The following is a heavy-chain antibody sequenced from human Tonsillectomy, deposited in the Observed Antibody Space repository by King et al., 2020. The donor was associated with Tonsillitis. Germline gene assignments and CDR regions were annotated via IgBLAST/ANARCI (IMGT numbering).Heavy chain of an antibody. J-gene: IGHJ3*02. CDR2: IHPNSGVT. V-gene: IGHV1-2*02. D-gene: IGHD5-12*01. CDR3: ARDLGYSGYDGAFNI. CDR1: GYTFTAYY. Sequence: VQLVESGAEVQKPGASVKVSCKASGYTFTAYYLHWVRQAPGQGPQWMGWIHPNSGVTNYAQRFQGRVTMTRDTSIGIAYMELSRLRSDDTAVYYCARDLGYSGYDGAFNIWGQGTLVTVSS.